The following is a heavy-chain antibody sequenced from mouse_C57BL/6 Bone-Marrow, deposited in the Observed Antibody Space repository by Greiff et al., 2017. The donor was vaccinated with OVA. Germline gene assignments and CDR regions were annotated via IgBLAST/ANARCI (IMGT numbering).Heavy chain of an antibody. CDR1: GFTFSDYG. J-gene: IGHJ3*01. Sequence: VQLKESGGGLVKPGGSLNLSCAASGFTFSDYGMHWVRQAPEKGLQWVAYISSCSSTIYYADSVKGRFTISRDTAKNPLFLQMTSLGSEDTAMYYGARDLFAYWGQGTLVTVSA. V-gene: IGHV5-17*01. CDR3: ARDLFAY. CDR2: ISSCSSTI.